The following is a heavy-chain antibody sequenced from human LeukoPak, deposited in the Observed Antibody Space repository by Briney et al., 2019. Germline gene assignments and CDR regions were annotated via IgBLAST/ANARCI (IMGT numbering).Heavy chain of an antibody. CDR3: ARVKTKGHYYFDY. D-gene: IGHD1-7*01. CDR2: IYYSGST. V-gene: IGHV4-59*01. Sequence: SETLSLTCTVSGGSISSYYWSWIRQPPGKGLEWIGYIYYSGSTNYNPSLKSRVTISVDTSKNQFSLKLSSVTAADTAVYYCARVKTKGHYYFDYWGQGTLVTVSS. CDR1: GGSISSYY. J-gene: IGHJ4*02.